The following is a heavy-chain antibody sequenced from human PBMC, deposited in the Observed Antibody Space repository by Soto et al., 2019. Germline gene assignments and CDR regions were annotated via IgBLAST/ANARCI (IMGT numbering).Heavy chain of an antibody. D-gene: IGHD3-10*01. J-gene: IGHJ3*02. CDR1: GYIFSTNW. CDR2: NYPSDSAT. Sequence: GESLKISCKGSGYIFSTNWIGWVRQMPGKGLEWMGINYPSDSATRYSPSFQGQVTISADKSISTAYLQWSSLKASDTAMYYCARKPGTAFDIWGQGTMVTVSS. V-gene: IGHV5-51*01. CDR3: ARKPGTAFDI.